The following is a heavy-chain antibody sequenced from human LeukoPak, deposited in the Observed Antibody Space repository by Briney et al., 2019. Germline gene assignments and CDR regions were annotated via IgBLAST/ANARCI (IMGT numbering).Heavy chain of an antibody. CDR1: GYTFTGYY. CDR2: INPNSGGA. J-gene: IGHJ4*02. V-gene: IGHV1-2*06. D-gene: IGHD6-19*01. CDR3: AREQQWLVPDY. Sequence: ASVKVSCKASGYTFTGYYMHWVRQAPGQGLEWMGRINPNSGGANYAQKFQGRVTMTRDTSISTAYMELSRLRSDDTAVYYCAREQQWLVPDYWSQGTLVTVSS.